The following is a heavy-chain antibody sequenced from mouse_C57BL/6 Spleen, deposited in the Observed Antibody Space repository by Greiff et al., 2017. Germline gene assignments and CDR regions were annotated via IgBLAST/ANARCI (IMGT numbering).Heavy chain of an antibody. Sequence: VQGVESGAELVKPGASVKLSCKASGYTFTEYTIHWVKQRSGQGLEWIGWFYPGSGSIKYNEKFKDKATLTADKSSSTVYMELSRLTSEDSAVYFCARHEVYYYGSRGYFDVWGTGTTVTVSS. J-gene: IGHJ1*03. D-gene: IGHD1-1*01. CDR1: GYTFTEYT. V-gene: IGHV1-62-2*01. CDR2: FYPGSGSI. CDR3: ARHEVYYYGSRGYFDV.